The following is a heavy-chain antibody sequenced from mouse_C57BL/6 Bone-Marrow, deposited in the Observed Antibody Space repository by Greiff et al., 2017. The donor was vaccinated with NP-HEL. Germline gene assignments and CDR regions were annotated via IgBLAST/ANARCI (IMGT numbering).Heavy chain of an antibody. Sequence: VKLMESGAELVKPGASVKMSCKASGYTFTTYPIEWMKQNHGKSLEWIGNFHPYNDDTKYNEKFKGKATLTVEKSSSTVYLELSRLTSDDSAVYYCARHYYGSSYRYFDVWGTGTTVTVSS. CDR2: FHPYNDDT. D-gene: IGHD1-1*01. J-gene: IGHJ1*03. CDR1: GYTFTTYP. CDR3: ARHYYGSSYRYFDV. V-gene: IGHV1-47*01.